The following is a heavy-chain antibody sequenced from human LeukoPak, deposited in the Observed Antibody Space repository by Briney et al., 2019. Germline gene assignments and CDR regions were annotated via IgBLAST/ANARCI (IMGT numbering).Heavy chain of an antibody. CDR3: ARGGNDWFGEDYYYGMDV. J-gene: IGHJ6*02. V-gene: IGHV3-53*04. Sequence: GGSLRLSCAASGFTVSSNYMSWVRQAPGKGLEWVSVIYSGGSTHYADSVKGRFTISRHNSKNTLYLQMNSLRAEDTAVYYCARGGNDWFGEDYYYGMDVWGQGTTVTVSS. CDR1: GFTVSSNY. D-gene: IGHD3-10*01. CDR2: IYSGGST.